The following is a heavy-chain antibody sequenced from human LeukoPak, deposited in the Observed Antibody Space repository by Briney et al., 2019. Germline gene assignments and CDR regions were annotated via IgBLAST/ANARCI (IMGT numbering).Heavy chain of an antibody. CDR3: ARSGSNSYYFDY. CDR2: IYYSGST. CDR1: GGSISSYY. V-gene: IGHV4-59*01. D-gene: IGHD4-11*01. J-gene: IGHJ4*02. Sequence: SETLSLTCTVSGGSISSYYWSWIRQPPGKGLEWIGYIYYSGSTNYNPSLKSRVTISVDTSKNQFSLKLSSVTAADTAVYYCARSGSNSYYFDYWGQGTLATVSS.